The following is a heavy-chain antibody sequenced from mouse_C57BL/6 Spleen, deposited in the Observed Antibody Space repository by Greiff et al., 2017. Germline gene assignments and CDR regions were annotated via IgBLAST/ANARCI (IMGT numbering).Heavy chain of an antibody. CDR2: IYPRGGNT. J-gene: IGHJ2*01. D-gene: IGHD2-4*01. Sequence: VQLQQSGAELARPGASVKLSCKASGYTFTSYGISWVKQRTGQGLEWIGEIYPRGGNTYYNAKFKGKATLTADKSSSTACMELRRLTAEDSAVYFDARGAIYYDYDGEWFAYWGQGTTLTVSS. CDR1: GYTFTSYG. CDR3: ARGAIYYDYDGEWFAY. V-gene: IGHV1-81*01.